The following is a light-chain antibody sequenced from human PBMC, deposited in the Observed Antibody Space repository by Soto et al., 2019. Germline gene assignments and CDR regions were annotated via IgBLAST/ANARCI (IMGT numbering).Light chain of an antibody. J-gene: IGKJ1*01. V-gene: IGKV3-20*01. CDR1: QSISSTY. CDR2: AAS. CDR3: QQYFASSWT. Sequence: EIVVTQSPGTLSLSPGERATLSCRASQSISSTYLAWYRQKSGQAPRLLIYAASSRANGIPDRFSGSGSGTDFTLTISRLEPEDFAVYYCQQYFASSWTFGQGTRVEIK.